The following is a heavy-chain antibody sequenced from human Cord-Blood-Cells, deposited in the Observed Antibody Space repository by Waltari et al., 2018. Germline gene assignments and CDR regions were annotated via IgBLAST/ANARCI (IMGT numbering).Heavy chain of an antibody. CDR1: GGSFSGYY. V-gene: IGHV4-34*01. CDR2: INHSGST. D-gene: IGHD3-3*01. J-gene: IGHJ4*02. CDR3: ARGPRITIFGVVTPRGFDY. Sequence: QVQLQQWGAGLLKPSETLSLTCAVYGGSFSGYYWSWIRQPPGKGLEWIGEINHSGSTNYNPSLKGRVTISVDTSRNQFSLKLSSVTAADTAVYYCARGPRITIFGVVTPRGFDYWGQGTLVTVSS.